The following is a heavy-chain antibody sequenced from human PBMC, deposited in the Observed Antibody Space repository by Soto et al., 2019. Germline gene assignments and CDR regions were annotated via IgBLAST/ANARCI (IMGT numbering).Heavy chain of an antibody. CDR2: ISGSGGST. D-gene: IGHD6-19*01. V-gene: IGHV3-23*01. Sequence: GGSLRLSCAASGFTFSSYAMSWVRQAPGKGLEWVSAISGSGGSTYYADSVKGRFTISRDNSKNTLYLQMNSLRAEDTAVYYCAKRGGAGLTYYCYYMDVWGKGTTVTVSS. J-gene: IGHJ6*03. CDR1: GFTFSSYA. CDR3: AKRGGAGLTYYCYYMDV.